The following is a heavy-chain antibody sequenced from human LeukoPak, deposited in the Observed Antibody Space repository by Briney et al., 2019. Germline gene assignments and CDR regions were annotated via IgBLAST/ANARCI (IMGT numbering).Heavy chain of an antibody. J-gene: IGHJ3*02. V-gene: IGHV3-66*01. CDR1: GFTVSTHY. CDR2: VYPGGST. Sequence: GGSLRLSCAASGFTVSTHYMSWVRQAPGTGLEWVSVVYPGGSTYYADSVKARFTMSRDNSRNTMYLQVNSLRAEDTAVYYCARVVVEQGRSVAFDIWGQGTLVTVSS. D-gene: IGHD4-17*01. CDR3: ARVVVEQGRSVAFDI.